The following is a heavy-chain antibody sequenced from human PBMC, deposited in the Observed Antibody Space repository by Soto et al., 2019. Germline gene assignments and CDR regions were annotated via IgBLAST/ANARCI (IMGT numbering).Heavy chain of an antibody. D-gene: IGHD6-19*01. CDR3: AKDFRIAVAVARDAFAI. V-gene: IGHV3-23*01. Sequence: GGSLRLSCAASGFTFSSYAMSWVRQAPGKGLEWVSAISGSGGSTYYADSVKGRFTISRDNSKNTLYLQMNSLRAEDTAVYYCAKDFRIAVAVARDAFAIWGQGTMVLVSS. J-gene: IGHJ3*02. CDR1: GFTFSSYA. CDR2: ISGSGGST.